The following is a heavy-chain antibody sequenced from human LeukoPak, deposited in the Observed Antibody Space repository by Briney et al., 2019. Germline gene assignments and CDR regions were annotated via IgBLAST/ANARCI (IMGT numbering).Heavy chain of an antibody. D-gene: IGHD2-2*01. J-gene: IGHJ5*01. Sequence: PGGSLRPSCAASGFTSSDYTMNWVRQSPGKGLEWVSGISVSDDSTYYVDSVKGRFTISRDKSNNMLYLQMNSLRAEDTAVYFCARDRYCVSTNCPYDCWGHGTPVTVSS. CDR3: ARDRYCVSTNCPYDC. CDR1: GFTSSDYT. V-gene: IGHV3-23*01. CDR2: ISVSDDST.